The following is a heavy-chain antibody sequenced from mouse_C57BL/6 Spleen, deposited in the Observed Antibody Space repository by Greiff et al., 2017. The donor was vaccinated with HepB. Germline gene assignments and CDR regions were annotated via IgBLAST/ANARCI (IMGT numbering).Heavy chain of an antibody. CDR1: GYTFTSYW. CDR2: IYPGSGST. Sequence: QVQLKQPGAELVKPGASVKMSCKASGYTFTSYWITWVKQRPGQGLAWIGDIYPGSGSTNYNEKFKSKATLTVDTSSSTAYMQLSSLTAEDSAVYYCARFDGRSYFDYWGQGTTLTVAS. D-gene: IGHD1-1*01. V-gene: IGHV1-55*01. CDR3: ARFDGRSYFDY. J-gene: IGHJ2*01.